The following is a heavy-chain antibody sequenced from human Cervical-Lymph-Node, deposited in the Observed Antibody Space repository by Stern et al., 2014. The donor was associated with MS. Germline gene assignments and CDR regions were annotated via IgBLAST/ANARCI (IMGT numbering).Heavy chain of an antibody. Sequence: VQLVESGPEVKKPRASVQVSCKASGYIFSSYGINWVRQAPGQGLEWMGWVSTYNGNTNYAQKFQDRVTMTTDTSTNTAYMELRSLRSDDTAVYYCAREVYGDSRRFDSWGQGTLVTVSS. CDR2: VSTYNGNT. D-gene: IGHD4-17*01. CDR1: GYIFSSYG. J-gene: IGHJ4*02. V-gene: IGHV1-18*01. CDR3: AREVYGDSRRFDS.